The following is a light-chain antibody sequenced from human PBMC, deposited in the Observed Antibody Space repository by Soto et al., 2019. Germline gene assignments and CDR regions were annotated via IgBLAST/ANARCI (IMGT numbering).Light chain of an antibody. J-gene: IGLJ1*01. CDR1: ISDVGGYNY. V-gene: IGLV2-14*01. CDR2: EVS. CDR3: RSYTSSRAYV. Sequence: LTQPAYVPGSPGQSSTISCTGTISDVGGYNYVSWYQQQSGKAPKLMIHEVSNRPSGVSNRFSGSKSGNTASLTISGLQAEDEADYYCRSYTSSRAYVFGIGTKVTVL.